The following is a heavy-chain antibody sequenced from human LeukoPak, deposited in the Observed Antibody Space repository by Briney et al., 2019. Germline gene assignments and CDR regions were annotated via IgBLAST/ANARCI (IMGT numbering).Heavy chain of an antibody. V-gene: IGHV3-74*01. CDR1: GFTFSSYW. Sequence: GGSLRLSCAASGFTFSSYWMHWARRVPGKGLVWVSRINPGGSSIAYADSVKGRFTISRDNAKNTLYLQMDSLRAEDTAVYYCARSNQADDYWGQGTLVTVSS. D-gene: IGHD1-14*01. CDR3: ARSNQADDY. J-gene: IGHJ4*02. CDR2: INPGGSSI.